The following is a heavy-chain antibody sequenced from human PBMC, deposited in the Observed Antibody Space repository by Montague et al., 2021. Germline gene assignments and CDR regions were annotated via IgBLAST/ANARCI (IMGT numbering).Heavy chain of an antibody. D-gene: IGHD5-12*01. V-gene: IGHV4-59*12. J-gene: IGHJ3*01. CDR1: GDSISTYK. CDR2: IYSSGHA. Sequence: SETLSLTCTVSGDSISTYKWNWIRQPPGKGLEWVGYIYSSGHANYNPSLKSRVTISVDTSRNQFSLELSSVTAADTAMYYCAREWRGFDFWGQGTMVTVS. CDR3: AREWRGFDF.